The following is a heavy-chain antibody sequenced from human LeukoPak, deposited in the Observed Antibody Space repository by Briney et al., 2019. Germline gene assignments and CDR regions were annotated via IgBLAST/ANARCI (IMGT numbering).Heavy chain of an antibody. D-gene: IGHD3-22*01. Sequence: ASVKVSCKASGYTFTGYYMHWVRQAPGQGLEWMGWINPNSGGTNYAQKFQGWVTMTRDTSISTAYMELSRLRSDDTAVYYCARDYKESRPTMIVEKDYYGMDVWGQGTTVTVSS. V-gene: IGHV1-2*04. CDR2: INPNSGGT. J-gene: IGHJ6*02. CDR1: GYTFTGYY. CDR3: ARDYKESRPTMIVEKDYYGMDV.